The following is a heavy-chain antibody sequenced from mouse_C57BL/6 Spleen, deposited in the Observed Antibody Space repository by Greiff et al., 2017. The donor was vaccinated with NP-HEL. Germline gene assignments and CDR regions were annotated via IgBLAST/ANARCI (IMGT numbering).Heavy chain of an antibody. J-gene: IGHJ3*01. CDR1: GYTFTSYW. CDR3: ARLLLRSFAY. CDR2: FDPSDSYT. Sequence: QVQLQQPGAELVKPGASVKLSCKASGYTFTSYWMQWVKQRPGQGLEWIGEFDPSDSYTNYNQKFKGKATLTVDTSSSTAYMQLSSLTSEDSAVYYCARLLLRSFAYWGQGTLVTVSA. D-gene: IGHD1-1*01. V-gene: IGHV1-50*01.